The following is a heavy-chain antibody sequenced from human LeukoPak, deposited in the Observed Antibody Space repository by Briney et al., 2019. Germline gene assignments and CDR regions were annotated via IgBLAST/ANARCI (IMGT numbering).Heavy chain of an antibody. Sequence: GRSLRLSCAASGFTFSDYYMSCIRQAPGKGLEWVSYISSSGNTIYYADAVKGRFTISKYNANNSLYLQMNSLRAEDTAVYYCARDRRSSYYMDVWGKGTTVTVSS. CDR2: ISSSGNTI. V-gene: IGHV3-11*01. CDR1: GFTFSDYY. J-gene: IGHJ6*03. D-gene: IGHD5/OR15-5a*01. CDR3: ARDRRSSYYMDV.